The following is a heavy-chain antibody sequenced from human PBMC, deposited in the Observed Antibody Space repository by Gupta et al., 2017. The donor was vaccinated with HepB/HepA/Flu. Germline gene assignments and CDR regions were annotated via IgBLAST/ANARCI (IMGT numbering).Heavy chain of an antibody. J-gene: IGHJ4*02. Sequence: EVQLVESGGGLVKPGGSLRLSCATSGFTFTDYSMNWVRQAPGKGLEWVSSISSGSNYIYYADSVKGRFTISRDYARNSLFLQMNSLRAEDTAVYYCAREGSYYDTGDFWGQGTLVTVSS. D-gene: IGHD3-10*01. CDR1: GFTFTDYS. CDR2: ISSGSNYI. CDR3: AREGSYYDTGDF. V-gene: IGHV3-21*01.